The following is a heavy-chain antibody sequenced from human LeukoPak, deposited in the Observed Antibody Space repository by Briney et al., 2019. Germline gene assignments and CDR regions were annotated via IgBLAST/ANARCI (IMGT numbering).Heavy chain of an antibody. CDR1: GGSISSSSYY. CDR3: ARERLRDGYNFPDY. J-gene: IGHJ4*02. D-gene: IGHD5-24*01. Sequence: SETLSLTCTVSGGSISSSSYYWSWIRQPPGKGLEWIGSIYYSGNTYYSPSLKSRVTISVDTSKSQFSLNLSSVTAADAAVYYCARERLRDGYNFPDYWGQGTLVTVSS. CDR2: IYYSGNT. V-gene: IGHV4-30-4*01.